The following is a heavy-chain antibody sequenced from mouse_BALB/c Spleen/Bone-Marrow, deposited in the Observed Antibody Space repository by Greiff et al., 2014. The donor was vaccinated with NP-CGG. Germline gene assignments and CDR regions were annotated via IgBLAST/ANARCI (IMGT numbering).Heavy chain of an antibody. CDR1: GYNFTTHW. Sequence: QVQLQQSGAELARPGASVKLSCKASGYNFTTHWMQWVKQRPGQGLEWIGAIYPGDGDTRYTQKFKGKATLTADKSSSTAYMQLSDLASEDSAAYYCARGDYGYHWYFDVWGAGTTVTVSS. V-gene: IGHV1-87*01. CDR2: IYPGDGDT. CDR3: ARGDYGYHWYFDV. D-gene: IGHD1-2*01. J-gene: IGHJ1*01.